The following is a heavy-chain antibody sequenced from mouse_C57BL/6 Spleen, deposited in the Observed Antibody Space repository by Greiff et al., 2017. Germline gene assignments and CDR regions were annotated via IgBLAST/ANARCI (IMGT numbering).Heavy chain of an antibody. CDR3: ARVHYDYDEGDYYAMDY. V-gene: IGHV1-42*01. J-gene: IGHJ4*01. Sequence: EVQLQQSGPELVKPGASVKISCKASGYSFTGYYMNWVKQSPEKSLEWIGEINPSTGGTTYNQKFKAKATLTVDKSSSTAYMQLKSLTSEDSAVYYCARVHYDYDEGDYYAMDYWGQGTSVTVSS. CDR1: GYSFTGYY. CDR2: INPSTGGT. D-gene: IGHD2-4*01.